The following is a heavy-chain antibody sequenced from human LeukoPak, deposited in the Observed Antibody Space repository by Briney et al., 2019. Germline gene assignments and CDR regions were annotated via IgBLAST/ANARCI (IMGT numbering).Heavy chain of an antibody. CDR2: ISAYNGNT. D-gene: IGHD4-17*01. CDR3: AREPHDYGDYTDAFDI. Sequence: AASVTVSCKASGYTFTRYGISWVRQAPGQGLEWMGWISAYNGNTDYAQKFQGRVTMTTDTSTSTAYMELGSLRSDDTAVYFCAREPHDYGDYTDAFDIWGQGTMVTVSS. CDR1: GYTFTRYG. V-gene: IGHV1-18*01. J-gene: IGHJ3*02.